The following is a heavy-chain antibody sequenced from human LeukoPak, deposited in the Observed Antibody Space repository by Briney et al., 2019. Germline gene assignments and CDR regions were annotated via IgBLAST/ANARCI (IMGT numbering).Heavy chain of an antibody. D-gene: IGHD1-1*01. J-gene: IGHJ4*02. V-gene: IGHV3-30*02. Sequence: GGSLRLSCAASGFTFSSYGMHWVRQAPGKGLEWVAFIRYDGSNKYYADSVKGRFTISRDNSRNTLYLQMNSLRVEDTAVYYCARVVGSEGNWYVDYWGQGTLVTVSS. CDR3: ARVVGSEGNWYVDY. CDR1: GFTFSSYG. CDR2: IRYDGSNK.